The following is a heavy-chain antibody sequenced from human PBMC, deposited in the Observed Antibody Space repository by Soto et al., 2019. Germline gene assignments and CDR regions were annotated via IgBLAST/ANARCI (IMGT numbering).Heavy chain of an antibody. J-gene: IGHJ5*02. Sequence: GASVKVSCKASGYTFTSYAMHWVRQAPGQRLEWMGWINAGNGKIKYSQKFQGRVTITRDTSASTAYMELSSLRSEDTAVYYFARDRAYCGGDCYSRWFDPWGQGTLVTVSS. CDR1: GYTFTSYA. CDR2: INAGNGKI. CDR3: ARDRAYCGGDCYSRWFDP. V-gene: IGHV1-3*01. D-gene: IGHD2-21*02.